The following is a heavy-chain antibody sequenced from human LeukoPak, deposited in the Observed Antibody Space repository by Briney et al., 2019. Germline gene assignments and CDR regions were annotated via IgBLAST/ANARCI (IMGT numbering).Heavy chain of an antibody. D-gene: IGHD2-2*03. CDR2: IIPIFGTA. Sequence: HAASVKVSCKASGGTFSSYAISWVRQAPGQGLEWMGGIIPIFGTANYAQKFQGRVTITTDESTSTAYMELSSLRSEDTAVYYCASGYCSSTSCYFHYYYYMDVWGKGTTVTVSS. V-gene: IGHV1-69*05. CDR3: ASGYCSSTSCYFHYYYYMDV. J-gene: IGHJ6*03. CDR1: GGTFSSYA.